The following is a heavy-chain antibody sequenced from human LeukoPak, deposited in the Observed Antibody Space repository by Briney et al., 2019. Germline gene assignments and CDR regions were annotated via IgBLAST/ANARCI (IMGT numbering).Heavy chain of an antibody. D-gene: IGHD3-10*01. J-gene: IGHJ5*02. CDR2: ISYSGNT. Sequence: SETLSLTCTASGGSISTYFWSWIRQPPGKGLEWIGYISYSGNTNYNPSLKSRVTISVDTAKNQVSLQLTSVTAVDTAVYYCARDDYRGVTNFDPWGQGTLVTVSS. CDR1: GGSISTYF. CDR3: ARDDYRGVTNFDP. V-gene: IGHV4-59*01.